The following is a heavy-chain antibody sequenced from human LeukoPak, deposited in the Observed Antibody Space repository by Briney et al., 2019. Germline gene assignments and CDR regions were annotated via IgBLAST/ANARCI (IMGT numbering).Heavy chain of an antibody. CDR3: ARGRVVWFGAGWYYDL. Sequence: GASVKVSCKASGYTFTNYDFNWVRQATGQGLEWMGWVSPTSGETEYAQKFQGRVTMTRNASISTVYMELNSLRSEDTAVYYCARGRVVWFGAGWYYDLWGRGTLVTVSS. D-gene: IGHD3-10*01. CDR1: GYTFTNYD. CDR2: VSPTSGET. V-gene: IGHV1-8*01. J-gene: IGHJ2*01.